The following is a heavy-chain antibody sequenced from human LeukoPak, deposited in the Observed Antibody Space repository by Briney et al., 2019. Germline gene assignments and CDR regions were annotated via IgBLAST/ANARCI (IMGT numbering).Heavy chain of an antibody. D-gene: IGHD3-10*02. CDR2: INAYNGNT. J-gene: IGHJ4*02. V-gene: IGHV1-18*04. Sequence: ASVKVSCKASGYTFTGYYMHWVRQAPGQGLEWMGWINAYNGNTSYAQKLQGRVTMTTDTSTSTAYMELRSLRSDDTAVYYCARSTVFGATRGYFDYWGQGTLVTVSS. CDR3: ARSTVFGATRGYFDY. CDR1: GYTFTGYY.